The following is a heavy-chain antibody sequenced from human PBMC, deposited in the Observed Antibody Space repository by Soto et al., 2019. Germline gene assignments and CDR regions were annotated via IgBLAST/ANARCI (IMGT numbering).Heavy chain of an antibody. D-gene: IGHD5-18*01. V-gene: IGHV1-69*13. CDR3: ARGGVDTAMVDAFDI. Sequence: SVKVSCKASAGSFSSYAISWVRQAPGQGLEWMGGIIPIFGTANYAQKFQGRVTITADESTSTAYMELSSLRSEDTAVYYCARGGVDTAMVDAFDIWGQGTMVTVSS. J-gene: IGHJ3*02. CDR2: IIPIFGTA. CDR1: AGSFSSYA.